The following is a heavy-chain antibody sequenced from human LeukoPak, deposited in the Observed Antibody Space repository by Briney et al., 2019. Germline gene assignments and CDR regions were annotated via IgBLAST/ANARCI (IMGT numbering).Heavy chain of an antibody. CDR3: ARASITIFGVAYGMDV. CDR1: GGSLSSGSNY. Sequence: SETLSLTCTVSGGSLSSGSNYWGWIRQPAGRGLEWIGRIYTGGSTNYNPSPKSQVPLSEATSKTQFSLKLSSVTAADTAVYYCARASITIFGVAYGMDVWGQGTTVTVSS. CDR2: IYTGGST. V-gene: IGHV4-61*02. D-gene: IGHD3-3*01. J-gene: IGHJ6*02.